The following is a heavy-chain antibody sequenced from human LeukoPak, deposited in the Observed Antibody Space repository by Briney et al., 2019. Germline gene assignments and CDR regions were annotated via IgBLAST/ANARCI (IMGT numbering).Heavy chain of an antibody. CDR2: ISSSSSYI. CDR1: GFTFCDYT. Sequence: KPGGSLRLSXAASGFTFCDYTMNWVRQAPGKGLEWVSSISSSSSYIYYVDPVKGRFTISRDNAKNSLYLQMNSLRVEDTAVYYCARDSYDSSGYYSGLGFWGQGTLVTVSS. CDR3: ARDSYDSSGYYSGLGF. V-gene: IGHV3-21*01. J-gene: IGHJ4*02. D-gene: IGHD3-22*01.